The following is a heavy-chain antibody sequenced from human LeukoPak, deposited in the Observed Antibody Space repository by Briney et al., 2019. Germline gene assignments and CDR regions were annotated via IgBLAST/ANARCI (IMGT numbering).Heavy chain of an antibody. Sequence: PGGSLRLSCAASGFTFSSYSMNWVRQAPGKGLEWVSSISSSSSYIYYADSVKGRFTISRDNAKNSLYLQMNSLRAEDTAVYYCARTFRIAVAGASGMDVWGQGTTVTVSS. CDR3: ARTFRIAVAGASGMDV. D-gene: IGHD6-19*01. J-gene: IGHJ6*02. CDR1: GFTFSSYS. V-gene: IGHV3-21*01. CDR2: ISSSSSYI.